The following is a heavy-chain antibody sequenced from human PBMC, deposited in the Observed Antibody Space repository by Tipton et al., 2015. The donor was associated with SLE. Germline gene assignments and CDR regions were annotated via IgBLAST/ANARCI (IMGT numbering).Heavy chain of an antibody. CDR3: APNDALGGY. CDR1: GGSFSDYY. Sequence: TLSLTCAVFGGSFSDYYWSWIHQPPGKGLEWMGEINHSGSTNYNPSLKSRVTISVDTSKNQFSLKLSSVTAADTAVYYCAPNDALGGYWGQGTLVTVSS. CDR2: INHSGST. D-gene: IGHD3-16*01. V-gene: IGHV4-34*01. J-gene: IGHJ4*02.